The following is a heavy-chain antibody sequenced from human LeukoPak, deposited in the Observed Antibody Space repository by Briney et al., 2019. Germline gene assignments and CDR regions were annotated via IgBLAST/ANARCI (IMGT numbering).Heavy chain of an antibody. CDR1: GGSISSGGYY. J-gene: IGHJ4*02. CDR3: ARDSGSYYWFDY. CDR2: IYYSGST. V-gene: IGHV4-31*03. D-gene: IGHD1-26*01. Sequence: PSQTLSLTCTVSGGSISSGGYYWSWIRQHPGKGLEWIGYIYYSGSTYYNPSLKSRVTISVDTSKNQFSLKLSSVTAADTAVYYCARDSGSYYWFDYWGQGTLVTASS.